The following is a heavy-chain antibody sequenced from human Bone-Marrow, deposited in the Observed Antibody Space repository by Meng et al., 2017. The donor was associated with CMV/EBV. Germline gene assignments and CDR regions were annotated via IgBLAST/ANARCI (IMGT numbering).Heavy chain of an antibody. CDR3: ARLIRDSRSLDP. CDR2: IYPGDSDT. V-gene: IGHV5-51*01. Sequence: GESLKISCKGSGYSFTSYWNGWVRQMPGKGLEWRGIIYPGDSDTRYSPSFQGQVTISADKYINTAHLQWSSLKASDTAMYYCARLIRDSRSLDPWGQGTLVTVSS. CDR1: GYSFTSYW. D-gene: IGHD6-13*01. J-gene: IGHJ5*02.